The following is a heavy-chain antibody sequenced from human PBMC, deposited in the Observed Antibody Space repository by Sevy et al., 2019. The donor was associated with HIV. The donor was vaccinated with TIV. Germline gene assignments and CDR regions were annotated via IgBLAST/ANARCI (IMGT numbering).Heavy chain of an antibody. Sequence: EGSLRLSCAGSGFTFSNYGMHWVRQAPGKGLEWVAIIWYDGSNKYYTESVKGRFTISRDNSKNMLYLQMNGLRAEDTAVYYCARDKLQTTGSLGDYYYGLDVWGQGTRVTVSS. CDR3: ARDKLQTTGSLGDYYYGLDV. CDR1: GFTFSNYG. J-gene: IGHJ6*02. CDR2: IWYDGSNK. D-gene: IGHD3-16*01. V-gene: IGHV3-33*01.